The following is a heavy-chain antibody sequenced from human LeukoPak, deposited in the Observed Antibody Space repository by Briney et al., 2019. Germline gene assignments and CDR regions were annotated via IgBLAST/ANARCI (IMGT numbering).Heavy chain of an antibody. V-gene: IGHV3-23*01. J-gene: IGHJ4*02. CDR2: INTGDIT. CDR1: GFTFDYSA. CDR3: VKGGFTYYDD. Sequence: GGSLRLSCAASGFTFDYSAMTWVRQAPEKGLEWVSTINTGDITFYANSVKGRFTISIDNSKNALFLQMNSLRAEDTAIYYCVKGGFTYYDDWGQGTLVTVSS. D-gene: IGHD3-22*01.